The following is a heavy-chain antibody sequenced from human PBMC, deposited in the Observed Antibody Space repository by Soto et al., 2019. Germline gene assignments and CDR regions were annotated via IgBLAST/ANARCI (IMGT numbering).Heavy chain of an antibody. CDR1: GFSLSPYW. CDR2: LSSAGFGA. Sequence: EVHREESGGGLVQPGGSLILSCAASGFSLSPYWMHWVRQVPGGGLEWVARLSSAGFGAAYADSVKGRFFISRDIARNTLSLQMNSLRADDTAVYYCARDLGGPDYWGRGTSVTVSS. D-gene: IGHD3-16*01. CDR3: ARDLGGPDY. J-gene: IGHJ4*02. V-gene: IGHV3-74*03.